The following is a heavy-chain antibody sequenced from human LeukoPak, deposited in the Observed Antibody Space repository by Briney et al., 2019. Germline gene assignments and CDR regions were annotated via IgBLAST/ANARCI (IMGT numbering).Heavy chain of an antibody. CDR1: GYTFTGYY. CDR2: INPNSGGT. D-gene: IGHD6-19*01. CDR3: ASSPLTVAGPFDY. V-gene: IGHV1-2*06. Sequence: WASVKVSCKASGYTFTGYYMHWVRQAPGQGLEWMGRINPNSGGTNYAQKFQGRVTMTRDTSISTAYMELSRLRSDDTAVYYCASSPLTVAGPFDYWRQGTLVTVSS. J-gene: IGHJ4*02.